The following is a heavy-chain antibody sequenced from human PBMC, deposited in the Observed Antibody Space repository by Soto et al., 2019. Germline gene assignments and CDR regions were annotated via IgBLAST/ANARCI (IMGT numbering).Heavy chain of an antibody. CDR1: GFTFSTYA. J-gene: IGHJ4*02. CDR3: AKDRYGDYGGIDY. D-gene: IGHD4-17*01. Sequence: GGSLRLSCVASGFTFSTYAMIWVRQAPGKGLEWESVITGSGGSTYYADSVKGRFTISGDISKNTLFLQMNSLRAEDTAVYYCAKDRYGDYGGIDYWGQGTMVTVSS. CDR2: ITGSGGST. V-gene: IGHV3-23*01.